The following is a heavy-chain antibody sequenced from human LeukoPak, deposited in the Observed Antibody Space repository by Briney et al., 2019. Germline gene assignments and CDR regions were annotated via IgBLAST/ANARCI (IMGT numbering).Heavy chain of an antibody. J-gene: IGHJ6*03. CDR3: ARVMGGGWNRLYLDV. CDR1: GYTFSAYD. Sequence: GASVKVSCKASGYTFSAYDINWVRQAAGQGLEWMGWEKPNSGDRGYAPKFQGRATMTSDTSISTSYLELSSLKPEDTAVYYCARVMGGGWNRLYLDVWGKGTTVIVSS. D-gene: IGHD6-19*01. CDR2: EKPNSGDR. V-gene: IGHV1-8*01.